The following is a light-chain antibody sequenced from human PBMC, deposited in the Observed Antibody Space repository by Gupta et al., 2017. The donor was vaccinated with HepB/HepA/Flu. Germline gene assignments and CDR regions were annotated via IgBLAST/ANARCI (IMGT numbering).Light chain of an antibody. CDR2: VAS. Sequence: DIQVTQSPSSLSASIGDRVTITCRTSQHIRTYLNWYQQKTGKAPELLIYVASTWKAEVSTRFSGSGSGTEFTLAINTRQPDGSATFYCRHRDNTPPTFGQGTKVEIK. J-gene: IGKJ2*01. V-gene: IGKV1-39*01. CDR3: RHRDNTPPT. CDR1: QHIRTY.